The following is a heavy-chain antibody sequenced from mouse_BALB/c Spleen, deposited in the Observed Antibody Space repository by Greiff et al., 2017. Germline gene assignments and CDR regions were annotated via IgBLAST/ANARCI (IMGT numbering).Heavy chain of an antibody. D-gene: IGHD1-2*01. J-gene: IGHJ2*01. Sequence: VQLQQSGAELVKPGASVKLSCTASGFNIKDTYMHWVKQRPEQGLEWIGRIDPANGNTKYDPKFQGKATITADTSSNTAYLQLSSLTSEDTAVYYSAIDYSGQYYCDAWGQGTTLTGSS. CDR2: IDPANGNT. CDR3: AIDYSGQYYCDA. CDR1: GFNIKDTY. V-gene: IGHV14-3*02.